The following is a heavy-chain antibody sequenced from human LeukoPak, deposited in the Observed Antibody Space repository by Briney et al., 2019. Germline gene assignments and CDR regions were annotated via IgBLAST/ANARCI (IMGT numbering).Heavy chain of an antibody. D-gene: IGHD4-11*01. J-gene: IGHJ4*02. CDR3: AREGRALTTVR. CDR1: GRTLSSYA. V-gene: IGHV1-69*05. CDR2: FIPIFGTA. Sequence: SVKVSCKASGRTLSSYAISWVRQAPGQGLEWMGGFIPIFGTANYAHKFQGRRTITTEASTNTAYIELTRERSEDTAVYFCAREGRALTTVRWGQGTLDTDSP.